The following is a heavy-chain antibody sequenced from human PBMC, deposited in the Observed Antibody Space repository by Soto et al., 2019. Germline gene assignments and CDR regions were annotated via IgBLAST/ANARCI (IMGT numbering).Heavy chain of an antibody. J-gene: IGHJ6*02. V-gene: IGHV4-4*02. CDR3: ARDGAALGSGSYRLYYYYGMDV. Sequence: SETLSLTCAVSGGSISSSNWWSWVRRPPGKGLEWIGEIYHSGSTNYNPSLKSRVTISVDKSKNQFSLKLSSVTAADTAVYYCARDGAALGSGSYRLYYYYGMDVWGQGTTVNVSS. D-gene: IGHD3-10*01. CDR2: IYHSGST. CDR1: GGSISSSNW.